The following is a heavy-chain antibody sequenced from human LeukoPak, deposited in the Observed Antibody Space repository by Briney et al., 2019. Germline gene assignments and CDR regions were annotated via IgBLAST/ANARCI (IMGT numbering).Heavy chain of an antibody. V-gene: IGHV4-59*01. CDR1: GGSISSYY. D-gene: IGHD1-7*01. CDR2: IYYSGST. CDR3: ASLPITGTTYGGCMDV. Sequence: SETLSLTCTVSGGSISSYYWSWIRQPPGKGLEWIGHIYYSGSTNYNPSLKSRVTISVDTSKTQFSLKLSSVTAADTAVYYCASLPITGTTYGGCMDVWGQGTTVTVSS. J-gene: IGHJ6*02.